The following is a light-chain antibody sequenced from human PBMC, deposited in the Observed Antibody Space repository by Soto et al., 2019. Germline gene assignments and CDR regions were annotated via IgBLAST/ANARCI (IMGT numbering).Light chain of an antibody. CDR3: QQRYSTTIT. CDR2: DAS. V-gene: IGKV1-5*01. CDR1: QSISSW. Sequence: EIQMTQSPSTLSASVGDRVTITCRASQSISSWLAWYQQKQGKAPKLLIYDASTLESGVPSRFSGSVSGTDGTITISSLKKEDGSTYYCQQRYSTTITFGQGTRLEIK. J-gene: IGKJ5*01.